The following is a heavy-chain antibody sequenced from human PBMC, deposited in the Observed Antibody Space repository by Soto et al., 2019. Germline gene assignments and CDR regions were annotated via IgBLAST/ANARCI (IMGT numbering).Heavy chain of an antibody. CDR3: ARTTSGYCSSTSCREPNWFDP. CDR1: GYTFTSYA. J-gene: IGHJ5*02. Sequence: GASVKVSCKASGYTFTSYAMHWVRQAPRQRLEWMGWINAGNGNTKYSQKFQGGVTITRDTSASTAYMELSSLRSEDTAVYYCARTTSGYCSSTSCREPNWFDPWGQGTLVTVSS. V-gene: IGHV1-3*01. D-gene: IGHD2-2*01. CDR2: INAGNGNT.